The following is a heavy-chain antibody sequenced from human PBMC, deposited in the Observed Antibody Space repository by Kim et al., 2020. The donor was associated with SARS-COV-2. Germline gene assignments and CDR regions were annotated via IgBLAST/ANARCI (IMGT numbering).Heavy chain of an antibody. CDR2: IIPIFGTA. CDR3: ARRGSVTTFWFDP. D-gene: IGHD4-4*01. J-gene: IGHJ5*02. Sequence: SVKVSCKASGGTFSSYAISWVRQAPGQGLEWMGGIIPIFGTANYAQKFQGRVTITADESTSTAYMELSSLRSEDTAVYYCARRGSVTTFWFDPWGQGTLVTVSS. V-gene: IGHV1-69*13. CDR1: GGTFSSYA.